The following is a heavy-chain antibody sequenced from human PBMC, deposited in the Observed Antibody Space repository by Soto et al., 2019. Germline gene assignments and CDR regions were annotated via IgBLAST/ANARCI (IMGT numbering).Heavy chain of an antibody. Sequence: QVQLVESGGGVVQSGGSLTLSCTVSGFFLSDSGMHWVRQAPGKGLGWVAATPYDGSSEYYSDSVKDRFTTSRDNSKNTVYLHMNRLRAEDKGLYYCARGGGLNQLLSGSDHWGQGTLVTVSS. CDR3: ARGGGLNQLLSGSDH. J-gene: IGHJ4*02. D-gene: IGHD1-26*01. V-gene: IGHV3-33*05. CDR2: TPYDGSSE. CDR1: GFFLSDSG.